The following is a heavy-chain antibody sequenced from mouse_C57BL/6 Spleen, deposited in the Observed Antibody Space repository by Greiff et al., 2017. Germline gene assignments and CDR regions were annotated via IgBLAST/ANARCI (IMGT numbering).Heavy chain of an antibody. D-gene: IGHD1-1*01. J-gene: IGHJ1*03. Sequence: VKLVESGPGLVAPSQSLSITCTVSGFSLTSYAISWVRQPPGKGLEWLGVIWTGGGTNYNSALKSRLSISKDNSKSQVFLKMNSLQTDDTARYYCARNFPYYYGSSQPYWYFDVWGTGTTVTVSS. CDR3: ARNFPYYYGSSQPYWYFDV. V-gene: IGHV2-9-1*01. CDR1: GFSLTSYA. CDR2: IWTGGGT.